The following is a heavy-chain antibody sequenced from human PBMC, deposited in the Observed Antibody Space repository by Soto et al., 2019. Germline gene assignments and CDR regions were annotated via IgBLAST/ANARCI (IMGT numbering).Heavy chain of an antibody. CDR2: INAGYGNT. V-gene: IGHV1-3*01. CDR3: ARDTGDGTFDF. J-gene: IGHJ4*02. D-gene: IGHD7-27*01. CDR1: GYTFSSYA. Sequence: ASVKVSCKASGYTFSSYAMHWVRQAPGQRLEWMGWINAGYGNTKSSQKFQDRVTISRDTSAITAYMELTSLRSEDTAVYYCARDTGDGTFDFWGQGTLVTVSS.